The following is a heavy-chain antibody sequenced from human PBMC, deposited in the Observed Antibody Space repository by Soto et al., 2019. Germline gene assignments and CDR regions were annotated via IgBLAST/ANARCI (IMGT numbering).Heavy chain of an antibody. CDR2: IKHDGSGQ. J-gene: IGHJ4*02. Sequence: QLVESGGGLVQPGGSLRLSCEASGFTFSGYWMSWVRQAPGKGLEWVADIKHDGSGQYDVDSVKGRLTSSRDNAKRQLYVQMNGLRAEGPALYYLARALYSNAWYRFDLWVQGTLGSVS. V-gene: IGHV3-7*03. D-gene: IGHD4-4*01. CDR1: GFTFSGYW. CDR3: ARALYSNAWYRFDL.